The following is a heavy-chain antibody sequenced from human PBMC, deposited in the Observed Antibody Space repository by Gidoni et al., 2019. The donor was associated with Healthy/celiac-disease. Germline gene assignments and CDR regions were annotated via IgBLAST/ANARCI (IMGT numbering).Heavy chain of an antibody. CDR1: GFTFDDYA. D-gene: IGHD4-17*01. CDR3: AKDMDGDYGDYESPLAFDY. V-gene: IGHV3-9*01. CDR2: ISWNSGSI. J-gene: IGHJ4*02. Sequence: ELQLVESGGGLVQPGRSLRLSCAASGFTFDDYAMHWVRQAPGKGLEWVSGISWNSGSIGYADSVKGRFTISRDNAKNSLYLQMNSLRAEDTALYYCAKDMDGDYGDYESPLAFDYWGQGTLVTVSS.